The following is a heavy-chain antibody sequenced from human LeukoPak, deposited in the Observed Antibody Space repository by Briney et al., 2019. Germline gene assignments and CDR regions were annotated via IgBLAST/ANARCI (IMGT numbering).Heavy chain of an antibody. CDR1: GFTLSSNY. V-gene: IGHV3-66*01. J-gene: IGHJ4*02. CDR2: IYSGGST. CDR3: ARAVSGYFDY. D-gene: IGHD1-14*01. Sequence: GGSLRLSCAASGFTLSSNYMSWVRQAPGKGLEWVSVIYSGGSTYYADSVKGRFTISRDNSKNTLYLQMNSLRAEDTAVYYCARAVSGYFDYWGQGTLVTVSS.